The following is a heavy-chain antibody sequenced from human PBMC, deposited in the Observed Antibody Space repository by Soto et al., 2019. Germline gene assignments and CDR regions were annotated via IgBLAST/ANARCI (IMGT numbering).Heavy chain of an antibody. Sequence: SETLSLTCAVSGGSIISNSYHWGWIRQPPGKGLEWIGSIYYSGSTYYNPSLRSRVTISVDTSKYHFSLQLTSLTAADTAVYYCARRQITSAWYLPFDSWGQGTLVTVSS. CDR1: GGSIISNSYH. V-gene: IGHV4-39*02. CDR2: IYYSGST. D-gene: IGHD2-2*01. J-gene: IGHJ4*02. CDR3: ARRQITSAWYLPFDS.